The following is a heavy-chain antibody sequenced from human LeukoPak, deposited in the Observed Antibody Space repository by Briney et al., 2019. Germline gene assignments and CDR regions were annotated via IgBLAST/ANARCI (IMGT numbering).Heavy chain of an antibody. D-gene: IGHD6-6*01. V-gene: IGHV4-4*02. J-gene: IGHJ4*02. CDR3: ARDLGSSSGAYFDC. CDR1: GGSISSSNW. Sequence: SETLSLTCAVSGGSISSSNWWSWVRQPPGKGLEWIGEIYHSGSTNYNPSLKSRVTISVDKSKNQFSLKLSSVTAADTAVYYCARDLGSSSGAYFDCWGQGTLVTVSS. CDR2: IYHSGST.